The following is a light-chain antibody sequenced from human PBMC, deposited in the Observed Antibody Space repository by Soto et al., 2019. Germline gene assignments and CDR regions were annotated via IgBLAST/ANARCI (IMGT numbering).Light chain of an antibody. Sequence: QSVLSHPASVSGSPGHSITISCTGTSSDVGGYNYVSWYQQHPGRAPKLIIYDVTNRPSGISNRFSGSKSGNTASLTISGLQTEDEADYYCISFTSRHIYVFGTGTKVTVL. CDR1: SSDVGGYNY. J-gene: IGLJ1*01. CDR3: ISFTSRHIYV. CDR2: DVT. V-gene: IGLV2-14*03.